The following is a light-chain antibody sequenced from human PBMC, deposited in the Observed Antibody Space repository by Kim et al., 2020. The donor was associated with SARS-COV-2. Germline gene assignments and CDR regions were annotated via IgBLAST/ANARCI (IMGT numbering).Light chain of an antibody. Sequence: EIVLTQSPATLSVSPGERATLSCRASQSVNSNLAWYQQKPGQAPRLLIFGASTRATGIPARFSGSGSGTEFTLTISSLQSEDFAVYYWQQYNNWRPTFGQGTKVDIK. CDR3: QQYNNWRPT. V-gene: IGKV3-15*01. J-gene: IGKJ1*01. CDR1: QSVNSN. CDR2: GAS.